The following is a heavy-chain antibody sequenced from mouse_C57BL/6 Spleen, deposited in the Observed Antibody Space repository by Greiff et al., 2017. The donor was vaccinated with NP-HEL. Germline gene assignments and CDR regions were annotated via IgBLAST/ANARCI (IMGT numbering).Heavy chain of an antibody. V-gene: IGHV1-20*01. CDR1: GYSFTGYF. CDR2: INPYNGDT. CDR3: ARFDGSHYFDY. D-gene: IGHD2-3*01. Sequence: VQLQQSGPELVKPGDSVKISCKASGYSFTGYFMNWVMQSHGKSLEWIGRINPYNGDTFYNQKFKGKATLTVDKSSSTAHMELRSLTSEDSAVYYCARFDGSHYFDYWGQGTTLTVSS. J-gene: IGHJ2*01.